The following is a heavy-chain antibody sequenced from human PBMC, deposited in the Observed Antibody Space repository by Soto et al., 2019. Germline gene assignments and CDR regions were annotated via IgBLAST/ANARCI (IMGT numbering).Heavy chain of an antibody. V-gene: IGHV1-8*01. CDR3: ATPAGSSSSQFDY. D-gene: IGHD6-6*01. J-gene: IGHJ4*02. CDR1: GYTFTSYG. Sequence: QVQLVQSGAEVKKPGASVKVSCKASGYTFTSYGISWVRQATGQGLEWMGWMNPNSGNTGYAQKLQGRVTMTRNTSISTAYMELSSLTSGDMAVYYCATPAGSSSSQFDYWGQGTLVTVSS. CDR2: MNPNSGNT.